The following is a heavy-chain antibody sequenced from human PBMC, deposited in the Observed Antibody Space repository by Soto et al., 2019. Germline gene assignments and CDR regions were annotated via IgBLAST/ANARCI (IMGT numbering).Heavy chain of an antibody. V-gene: IGHV1-69*01. CDR1: GGSLSSYA. D-gene: IGHD5-12*01. J-gene: IGHJ4*02. CDR2: IIPIFGTA. CDR3: VRDGYNFDY. Sequence: SLKVACKGSGGSLSSYAISWVRQAPGQGLEWMGGIIPIFGTANYAQKFQGRVTITADESTSTAYMELSSLRSEDTAVYYCVRDGYNFDYWGQGTLVTLSS.